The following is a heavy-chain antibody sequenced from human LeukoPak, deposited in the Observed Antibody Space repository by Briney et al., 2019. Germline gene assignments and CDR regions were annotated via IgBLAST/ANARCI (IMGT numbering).Heavy chain of an antibody. CDR2: IYYSGST. CDR1: GGSISSGGYY. J-gene: IGHJ4*02. V-gene: IGHV4-31*03. Sequence: PSQTLSHTCTVSGGSISSGGYYWSWIRQHPGKGLEWIGYIYYSGSTYYNPSLKSRVTISVDTSKNQFSLKLSSVTAADTAVYYCARGDTMVRGVITIFDCWGQGTLVTVSS. CDR3: ARGDTMVRGVITIFDC. D-gene: IGHD3-10*01.